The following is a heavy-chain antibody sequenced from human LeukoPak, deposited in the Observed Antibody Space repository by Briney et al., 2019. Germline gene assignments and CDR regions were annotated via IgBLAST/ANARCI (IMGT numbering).Heavy chain of an antibody. J-gene: IGHJ3*02. CDR1: GFTFSDYY. CDR3: AKGRPFDFWSGYSSLDAFDI. V-gene: IGHV3-23*01. D-gene: IGHD3-3*01. Sequence: GGSLRLSCAASGFTFSDYYMSWIRQAPGKGLEWVSAISGSGGSTYYADSVKGRFTISRDNSKNTLYLQMNSLRAEDTAVYYCAKGRPFDFWSGYSSLDAFDIWGQGTMVTVSS. CDR2: ISGSGGST.